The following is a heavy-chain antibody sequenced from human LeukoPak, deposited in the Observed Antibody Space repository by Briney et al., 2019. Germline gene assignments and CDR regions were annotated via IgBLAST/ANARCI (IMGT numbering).Heavy chain of an antibody. Sequence: GRSLRLSCAASGFTFSSYAMHWVRQAPGKGLEWVAVISYDGSNKYYADSVKGRFTISRDNSKNTLYLQMNSLRAEDTAVYYCAKVPPNDFWSGYKGKKHPYYYYGMDVWGQGTTVTVSS. CDR2: ISYDGSNK. J-gene: IGHJ6*02. D-gene: IGHD3-3*01. V-gene: IGHV3-30-3*01. CDR3: AKVPPNDFWSGYKGKKHPYYYYGMDV. CDR1: GFTFSSYA.